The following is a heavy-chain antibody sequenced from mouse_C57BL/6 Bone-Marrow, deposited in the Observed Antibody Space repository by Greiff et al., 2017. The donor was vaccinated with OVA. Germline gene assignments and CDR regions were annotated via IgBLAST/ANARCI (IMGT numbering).Heavy chain of an antibody. CDR2: INPSTGGT. CDR1: GYSFTGDY. D-gene: IGHD2-4*01. Sequence: VQLQQSGPELVKPGASVKITCNASGYSFTGDYINWLKQSPEKSIEWIGEINPSTGGTTYNQKFNAKATLTVDKSSSTAYMQLKSLTSEDSAAYYCARRGLLDYFAYWGQAALVTVAA. J-gene: IGHJ3*01. V-gene: IGHV1-42*01. CDR3: ARRGLLDYFAY.